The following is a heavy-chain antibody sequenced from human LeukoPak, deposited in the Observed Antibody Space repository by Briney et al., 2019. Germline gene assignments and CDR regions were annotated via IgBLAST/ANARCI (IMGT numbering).Heavy chain of an antibody. CDR2: ISSSSSYI. CDR3: ARDLTGTTDEGAYWFDP. D-gene: IGHD1-7*01. Sequence: GGSLRLSCAASGFTFSSYSMNWVRQAPGKGLEWVSSISSSSSYIYYADSVKGRFTISRDNAKNSLYLQMNGLRAEDTAVYYCARDLTGTTDEGAYWFDPWGQGTLVTVSS. V-gene: IGHV3-21*01. CDR1: GFTFSSYS. J-gene: IGHJ5*02.